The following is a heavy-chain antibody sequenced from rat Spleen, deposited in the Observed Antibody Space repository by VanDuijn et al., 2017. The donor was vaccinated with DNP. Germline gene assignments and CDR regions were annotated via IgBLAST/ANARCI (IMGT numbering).Heavy chain of an antibody. J-gene: IGHJ2*01. D-gene: IGHD4-3*01. CDR3: ARQGANSGYFDY. CDR1: GFIFSNYW. V-gene: IGHV5-31*01. CDR2: INTDGGST. Sequence: EVQLAESGGGPVQPGRSLKLSCVASGFIFSNYWMTWIRQAPGTGLEWVSSINTDGGSTYYPDSVKGRFTISRDNAKSTLYLQMDSLRSEDTATYYCARQGANSGYFDYWGQGVMVTVSS.